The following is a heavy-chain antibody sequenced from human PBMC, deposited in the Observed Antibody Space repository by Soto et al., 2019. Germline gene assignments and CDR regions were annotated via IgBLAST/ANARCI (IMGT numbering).Heavy chain of an antibody. CDR2: VYHSGST. CDR3: AAYLGVSGGTDY. CDR1: GDSISSTFW. Sequence: SETLSLTCRVSGDSISSTFWWTWVRQPPGKGLEWIGEVYHSGSTNYNPSLRSRVAISIDTSKNQFSLKLSSVTAADTAVYYCAAYLGVSGGTDYWGQGTLVTVS. D-gene: IGHD2-15*01. J-gene: IGHJ4*02. V-gene: IGHV4-4*02.